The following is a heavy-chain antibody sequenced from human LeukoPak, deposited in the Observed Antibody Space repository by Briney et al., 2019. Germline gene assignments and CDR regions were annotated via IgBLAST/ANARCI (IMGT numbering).Heavy chain of an antibody. CDR1: GFTFSSYS. CDR2: ISSSSSYI. Sequence: KSGGSLRLSCAASGFTFSSYSMNWVRQAPGKGLEWVSSISSSSSYIYYADSVKGRFTISRDNAKNSLYLQMNSLRAEDTALYYCARGYPYCSGGSCRDYWGQGTLVTVSS. J-gene: IGHJ4*02. V-gene: IGHV3-21*04. CDR3: ARGYPYCSGGSCRDY. D-gene: IGHD2-15*01.